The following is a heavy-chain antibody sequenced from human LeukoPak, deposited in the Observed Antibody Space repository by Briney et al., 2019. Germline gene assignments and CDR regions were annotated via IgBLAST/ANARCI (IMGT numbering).Heavy chain of an antibody. CDR1: GGSFSGYY. V-gene: IGHV4-34*01. D-gene: IGHD5-12*01. CDR3: ARIGLYSGYPIDY. J-gene: IGHJ4*02. Sequence: SETLSLTCAVYGGSFSGYYWSWIRQPPGKGLEWIGEINHSGSTNYNPSLKSRVTISVDTSKNQFTLKLSSVTAADTAVYYCARIGLYSGYPIDYWGQGTLVTVS. CDR2: INHSGST.